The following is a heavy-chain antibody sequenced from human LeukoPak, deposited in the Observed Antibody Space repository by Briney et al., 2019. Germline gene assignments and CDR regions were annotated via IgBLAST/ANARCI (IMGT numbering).Heavy chain of an antibody. CDR3: TRVAGSSWRFDY. CDR2: IRSKAYGGTT. J-gene: IGHJ4*02. Sequence: SLTLSRTASGFIFGDYAMSWFRQAPGKGLEWVGFIRSKAYGGTTEYAASVKGRFTISRDDSKSIAYLQMNSLKTEDTAVYYCTRVAGSSWRFDYWGQGTLVTVSS. V-gene: IGHV3-49*03. D-gene: IGHD6-13*01. CDR1: GFIFGDYA.